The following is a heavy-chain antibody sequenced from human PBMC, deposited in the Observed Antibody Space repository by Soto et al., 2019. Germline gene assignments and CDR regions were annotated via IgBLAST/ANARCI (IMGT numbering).Heavy chain of an antibody. CDR1: GGSISSSSYY. V-gene: IGHV4-39*01. Sequence: QLHLQESGPGLVKPSETLSLTCTVSGGSISSSSYYWGWIRQPPGKGLEWIGNVYYGGSTYYNPSLKSRVTISVETSKSQFSLKLSSVTAADTAVYYCAGGDYYHNSGYYFYYYTMDVWGQGTTVTVSS. J-gene: IGHJ6*02. D-gene: IGHD3-22*01. CDR2: VYYGGST. CDR3: AGGDYYHNSGYYFYYYTMDV.